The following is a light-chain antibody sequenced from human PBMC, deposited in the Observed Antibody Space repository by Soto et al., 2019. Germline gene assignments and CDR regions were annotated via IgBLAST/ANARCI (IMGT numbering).Light chain of an antibody. CDR3: SSYTSSSTRV. Sequence: QSALTQPASVSGSPGQSITICCTGTSSDVGGYNYVSWYQQHPGKAPKLMIYDVSNRPSGVSNRFSGSKSGNTASLTISGLQAEDEADYYCSSYTSSSTRVFGTGTRSPS. J-gene: IGLJ1*01. CDR2: DVS. CDR1: SSDVGGYNY. V-gene: IGLV2-14*01.